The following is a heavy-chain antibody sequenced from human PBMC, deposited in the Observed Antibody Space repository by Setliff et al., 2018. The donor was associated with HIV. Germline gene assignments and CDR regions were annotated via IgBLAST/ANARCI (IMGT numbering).Heavy chain of an antibody. CDR2: IFYSGIT. CDR3: ARSKTFYDFWGGYYTHGAFKI. J-gene: IGHJ3*02. Sequence: SETLSLTCTVSGGSFTSRSYYWGWIRQPPGKGLEWIGSIFYSGITYYNRSLKSRVTISVDTSKNQFSLNLTSVTAADTAVYYCARSKTFYDFWGGYYTHGAFKIWGLGTMVTVSS. D-gene: IGHD3-3*01. CDR1: GGSFTSRSYY. V-gene: IGHV4-39*01.